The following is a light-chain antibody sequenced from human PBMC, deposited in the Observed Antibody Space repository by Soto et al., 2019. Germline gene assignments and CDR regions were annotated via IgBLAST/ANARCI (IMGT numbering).Light chain of an antibody. CDR1: QSVSYN. V-gene: IGKV3-15*01. Sequence: EIVMTQSPATLSVSPGETATLSCRASQSVSYNLAWYQQKPGQGPRLLIYGAFTRATGIPARFSGSGSGTEFTLTISGLQSEDCALSYCQQYKNWPPFTIGRGTKVEIK. J-gene: IGKJ4*01. CDR2: GAF. CDR3: QQYKNWPPFT.